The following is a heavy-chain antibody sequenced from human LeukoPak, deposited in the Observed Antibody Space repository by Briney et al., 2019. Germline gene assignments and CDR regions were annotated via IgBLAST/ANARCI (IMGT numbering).Heavy chain of an antibody. CDR3: ARSSYYDSSGRPFDY. CDR1: GGSISSYY. V-gene: IGHV4-59*01. Sequence: SETLSLTCTVSGGSISSYYWSWIRQPPGKGLEWIGYIYYSGSTNYNPSLKSRVTISVDTSKNQFSLKLSSVTAADTAVYYCARSSYYDSSGRPFDYWGQETLVTVSS. D-gene: IGHD3-22*01. CDR2: IYYSGST. J-gene: IGHJ4*02.